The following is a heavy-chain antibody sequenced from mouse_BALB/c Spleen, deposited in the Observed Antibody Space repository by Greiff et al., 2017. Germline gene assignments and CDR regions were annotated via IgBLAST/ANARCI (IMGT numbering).Heavy chain of an antibody. CDR3: ARHENYYGSSPFAY. J-gene: IGHJ3*01. CDR2: ISSGGGST. D-gene: IGHD1-1*01. Sequence: EVMLVESGGGLVKPGGSLKLSCAASGFAFSSYDMSWVRQTPEKWLEWVAYISSGGGSTYYPDTVKGRFTISRDNAKNTLYLQMSSLKSEDTAMYYCARHENYYGSSPFAYWGQGTLVTVSA. V-gene: IGHV5-12-1*01. CDR1: GFAFSSYD.